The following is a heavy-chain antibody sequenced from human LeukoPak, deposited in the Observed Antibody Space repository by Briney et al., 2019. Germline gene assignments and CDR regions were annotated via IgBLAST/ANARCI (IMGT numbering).Heavy chain of an antibody. V-gene: IGHV1-18*01. Sequence: ASVKVSCKASGYTFTSYGISWVRQAPGQGLEWMGWISAYNGNTNYAQKLQGRVTMTTDTSTSTAYMELRSLRSDDTAVYYCARDILNYDILTGYYIIPYGAEYFQHWGQGTLVTVSS. CDR3: ARDILNYDILTGYYIIPYGAEYFQH. CDR2: ISAYNGNT. CDR1: GYTFTSYG. J-gene: IGHJ1*01. D-gene: IGHD3-9*01.